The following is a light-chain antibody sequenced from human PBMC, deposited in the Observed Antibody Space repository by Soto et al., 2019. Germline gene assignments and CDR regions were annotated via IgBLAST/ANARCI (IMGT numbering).Light chain of an antibody. V-gene: IGLV2-14*01. CDR2: EVT. J-gene: IGLJ2*01. Sequence: QSALTQPASVSGSPGQSITISCTGTSNDVGAYDYVSWYQQHPGKAPKLIIYEVTYRPSGVSNRSSGSQSGNTASLTISGLQAEDEADYYCSSYRGSSTLTFGGGTKVTVL. CDR3: SSYRGSSTLT. CDR1: SNDVGAYDY.